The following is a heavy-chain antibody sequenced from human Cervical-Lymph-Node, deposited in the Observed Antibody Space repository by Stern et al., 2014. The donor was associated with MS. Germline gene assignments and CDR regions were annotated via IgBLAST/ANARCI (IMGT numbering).Heavy chain of an antibody. J-gene: IGHJ6*02. CDR3: AKSRGINDLWTGYRDYGMDV. Sequence: VQLVESGSELKKPGASVKVSCKASGYTFTSYALNWVRQAPGQGLEWMGWINTNNGTPTYAPGFTGRVVFALDTSVSAAYLQISSLTSEDTAVYYCAKSRGINDLWTGYRDYGMDVWGQGTTVTVS. CDR1: GYTFTSYA. V-gene: IGHV7-4-1*02. D-gene: IGHD3/OR15-3a*01. CDR2: INTNNGTP.